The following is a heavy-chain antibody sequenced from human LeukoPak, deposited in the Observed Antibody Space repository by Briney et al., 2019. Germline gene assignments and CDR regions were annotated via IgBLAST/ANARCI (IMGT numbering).Heavy chain of an antibody. CDR2: ISSSGSTI. CDR1: GFTFSDYY. Sequence: MTGGSLRLSCAASGFTFSDYYMSWIRQAPGKGLEWVSYISSSGSTIYYADSVKGRFTISRDNSKNTLYLQMNSLRAEDTAVYYCARDLEDCSGGSCYSWFDPWGQGTLVTVSS. V-gene: IGHV3-11*04. J-gene: IGHJ5*02. CDR3: ARDLEDCSGGSCYSWFDP. D-gene: IGHD2-15*01.